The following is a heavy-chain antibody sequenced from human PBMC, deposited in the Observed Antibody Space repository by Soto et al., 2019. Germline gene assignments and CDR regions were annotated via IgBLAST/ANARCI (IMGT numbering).Heavy chain of an antibody. V-gene: IGHV3-15*01. Sequence: EVQLLESGGGLVEPGGSLRISCAASGFIFSNAWMSWVRQAPGKGLEWVGRIKSKTDGGTTDYGAAVKGRFTISRDNSNNTLFLQMSNLRAEDTAVYYCARDLGFGGNYLDYWGQGTLVNVFS. D-gene: IGHD1-26*01. CDR1: GFIFSNAW. CDR2: IKSKTDGGTT. CDR3: ARDLGFGGNYLDY. J-gene: IGHJ4*02.